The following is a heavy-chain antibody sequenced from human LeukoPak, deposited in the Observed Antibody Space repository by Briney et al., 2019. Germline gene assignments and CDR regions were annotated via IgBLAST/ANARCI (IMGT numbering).Heavy chain of an antibody. CDR1: VYTFSNYA. J-gene: IGHJ5*02. CDR3: ARDLTMVRGGLHWFDP. D-gene: IGHD3-10*01. V-gene: IGHV1-3*01. CDR2: INAGNGDT. Sequence: ASVKVSCKASVYTFSNYALHWVRQAPGQRLEWMGWINAGNGDTKYSQKFQGRVTITRDTSATTAYMELSSLRSEDTAVYYCARDLTMVRGGLHWFDPWGQGTLVTVSS.